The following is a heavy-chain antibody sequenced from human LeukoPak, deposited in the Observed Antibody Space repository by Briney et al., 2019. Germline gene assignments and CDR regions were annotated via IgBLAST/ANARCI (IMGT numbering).Heavy chain of an antibody. D-gene: IGHD3-22*01. V-gene: IGHV4-4*02. CDR1: GGSISSSNW. CDR3: ASPSGSRAEYFQH. Sequence: KPSETLSLTCAVSGGSISSSNWWSWVRQPPGKGLEWIGEIYHSGSTNYNPSLKSRVTISVDKSKNQFSLKLSSVTAADTAVYYCASPSGSRAEYFQHWGQGTLVTVSS. J-gene: IGHJ1*01. CDR2: IYHSGST.